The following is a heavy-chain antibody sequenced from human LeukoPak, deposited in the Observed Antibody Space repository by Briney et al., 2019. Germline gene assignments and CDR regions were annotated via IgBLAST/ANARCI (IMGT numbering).Heavy chain of an antibody. CDR2: IYSGGST. Sequence: GGSLRLSCAASGFTVSSNYMSWVRQAPGKGLEWVSVIYSGGSTYYADSVKGRFTISRDNSKNPLYLQMNSLRAEDTAVYYCARVAAPYYYDSSGYHPNYYYGMDVWGQGTTVTVSS. V-gene: IGHV3-66*01. CDR3: ARVAAPYYYDSSGYHPNYYYGMDV. J-gene: IGHJ6*02. CDR1: GFTVSSNY. D-gene: IGHD3-22*01.